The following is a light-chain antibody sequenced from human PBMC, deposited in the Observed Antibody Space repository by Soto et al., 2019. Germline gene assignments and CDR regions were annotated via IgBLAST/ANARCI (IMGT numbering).Light chain of an antibody. Sequence: EIVMTQSPATLSVSPGERATLSCRASQNVRSNLAWYQQKPGQAPRLLIYGASTRATGIPARFSGSGSGTDFTLTISSLQSEDFAVYYCQQYHISPPDTFGQGTKLEIK. V-gene: IGKV3-15*01. J-gene: IGKJ2*01. CDR1: QNVRSN. CDR2: GAS. CDR3: QQYHISPPDT.